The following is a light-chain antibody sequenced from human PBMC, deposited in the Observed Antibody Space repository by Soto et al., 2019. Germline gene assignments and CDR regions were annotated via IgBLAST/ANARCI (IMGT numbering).Light chain of an antibody. V-gene: IGLV2-8*01. CDR1: SSDVGGYNY. Sequence: QSALTQPPSASGSPGQSVTISCTGTSSDVGGYNYVSWYQQHPGKAPKLMIYEVSKRPSGVPDRFSGYKSGNTASLTDSGLQAEDEADYYCSSYAGSNNYVFGTGTKLTVL. CDR2: EVS. CDR3: SSYAGSNNYV. J-gene: IGLJ1*01.